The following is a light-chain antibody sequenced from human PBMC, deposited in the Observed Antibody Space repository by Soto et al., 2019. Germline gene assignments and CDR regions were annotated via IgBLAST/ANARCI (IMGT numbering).Light chain of an antibody. Sequence: DIQMTQSPSTLSASVGDRVTITCRASQSISSWLAWYQQKPGKAPKLLIYKASSLESGVPSRFSGSGSGTDFTLTISSLQPADFATYYCQQYNSYLWTFGQGTKVEIK. CDR1: QSISSW. V-gene: IGKV1-5*03. CDR3: QQYNSYLWT. CDR2: KAS. J-gene: IGKJ1*01.